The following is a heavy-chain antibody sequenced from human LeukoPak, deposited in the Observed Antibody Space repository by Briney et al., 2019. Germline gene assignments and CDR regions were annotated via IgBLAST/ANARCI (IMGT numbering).Heavy chain of an antibody. CDR2: MNPNSGNT. Sequence: ASVKVSCKDSGYTFTSYDINWVRQATGQGLEWMGWMNPNSGNTGYAQKFQGRVTITRNTSISTAYMELSSLRSEDTAVYYCARAPPLRITIFGVVIYNWFDPWGQGTLVTVSS. V-gene: IGHV1-8*03. CDR3: ARAPPLRITIFGVVIYNWFDP. CDR1: GYTFTSYD. J-gene: IGHJ5*02. D-gene: IGHD3-3*01.